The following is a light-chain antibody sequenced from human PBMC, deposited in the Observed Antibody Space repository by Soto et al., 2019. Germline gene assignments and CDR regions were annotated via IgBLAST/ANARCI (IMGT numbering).Light chain of an antibody. CDR2: KAS. Sequence: DIQMTQSPSTLSASVGDRVTITCRASQSISSWLAWYQQNPGKAPKRLTYKASSFKSGVPSRFSGSGSGTEFTLTISSLQPDDFATYYCQQYNSWLTFGQGTKLEIK. V-gene: IGKV1-5*03. J-gene: IGKJ2*01. CDR1: QSISSW. CDR3: QQYNSWLT.